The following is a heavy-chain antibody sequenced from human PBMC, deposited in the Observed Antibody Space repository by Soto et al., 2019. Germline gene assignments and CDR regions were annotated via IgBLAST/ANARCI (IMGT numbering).Heavy chain of an antibody. CDR3: AKDSVWQQLYFYFDY. CDR1: GFTFSSYG. J-gene: IGHJ4*02. D-gene: IGHD3-16*01. CDR2: ISYDGSYK. Sequence: QVQLVESGGGVVQPGRSLRLSCAASGFTFSSYGMHWVRQAPGKGLEWVAVISYDGSYKYYPDSVKGRFTISRDNSKNTLYLQMNSLRAEDTAVYYCAKDSVWQQLYFYFDYWGQGALVTVSS. V-gene: IGHV3-30*18.